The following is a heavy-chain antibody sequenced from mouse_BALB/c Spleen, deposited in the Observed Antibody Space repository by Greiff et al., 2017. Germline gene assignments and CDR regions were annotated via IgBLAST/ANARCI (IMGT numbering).Heavy chain of an antibody. Sequence: EVKLMESGGGLVQPGGSRKLSCAASGFTFSSFGMHWVRQAPEKGLEWVAYISSGSSTIYYADTVKGRFTISRDNPKNTLFLQMTSLRSEDTAMYYCARSTYYYGSSYAPWFAYWGQGTLVTVSA. D-gene: IGHD1-1*01. CDR1: GFTFSSFG. J-gene: IGHJ3*01. CDR2: ISSGSSTI. CDR3: ARSTYYYGSSYAPWFAY. V-gene: IGHV5-17*02.